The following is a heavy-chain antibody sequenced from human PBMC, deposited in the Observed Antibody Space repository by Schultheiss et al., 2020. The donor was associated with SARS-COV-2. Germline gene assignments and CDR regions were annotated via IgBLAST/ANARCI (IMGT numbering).Heavy chain of an antibody. CDR1: GFTVSSNY. J-gene: IGHJ4*02. CDR2: IYSGGST. D-gene: IGHD3-16*01. CDR3: ARDVSGKEDY. Sequence: GESLKISCAASGFTVSSNYMSWVRQAPGKGLEWVSVIYSGGSTYYADSVKGRFTISRDNAKKTLYLQMSGLRADDTGVYYCARDVSGKEDYWGQGTTVTVSS. V-gene: IGHV3-66*01.